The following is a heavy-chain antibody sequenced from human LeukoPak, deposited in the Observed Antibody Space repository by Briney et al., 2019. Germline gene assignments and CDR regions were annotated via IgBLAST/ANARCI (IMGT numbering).Heavy chain of an antibody. D-gene: IGHD2-2*01. Sequence: GGSLRLSCTPSGFPFRRYEIHWARHAPGKGRECVSYISSSGSHKYYADSVKGRFTISRENAKNSLYLQRNSMRAEDTAGYHFARPQRSSTSCQDYYYGMDVWGQGTTVTVSS. CDR1: GFPFRRYE. J-gene: IGHJ6*02. CDR3: ARPQRSSTSCQDYYYGMDV. CDR2: ISSSGSHK. V-gene: IGHV3-48*03.